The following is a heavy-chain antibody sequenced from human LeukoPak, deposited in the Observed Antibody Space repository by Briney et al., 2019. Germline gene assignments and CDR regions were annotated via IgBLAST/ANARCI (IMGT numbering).Heavy chain of an antibody. V-gene: IGHV3-33*06. Sequence: GGSLRLSCAASGFNFNTYGMHWVRQAPGKGLEWVAVIWFDGSNRYYGDSVKGRFTISRDNSKNTLYLQMNSLRAEDTAIYYCAKDRGQIYYNYFMDVWGKGTTVTVSS. J-gene: IGHJ6*04. CDR1: GFNFNTYG. CDR2: IWFDGSNR. D-gene: IGHD3-10*01. CDR3: AKDRGQIYYNYFMDV.